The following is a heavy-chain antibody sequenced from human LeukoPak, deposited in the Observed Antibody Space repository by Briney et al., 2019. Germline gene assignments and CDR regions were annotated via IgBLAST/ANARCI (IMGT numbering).Heavy chain of an antibody. CDR2: ISSSSSYI. CDR3: ARDEGWSYYAILTGYYKSHAFDI. D-gene: IGHD3-9*01. CDR1: GFTFSSYS. Sequence: GGSLRLSCAASGFTFSSYSMNWVRQAPGKGLEWVSSISSSSSYIYYADSVKGRFTISRDNAKNSLYLQMNSLRAEDTAVYYCARDEGWSYYAILTGYYKSHAFDIWGQGTMVTVSS. J-gene: IGHJ3*02. V-gene: IGHV3-21*01.